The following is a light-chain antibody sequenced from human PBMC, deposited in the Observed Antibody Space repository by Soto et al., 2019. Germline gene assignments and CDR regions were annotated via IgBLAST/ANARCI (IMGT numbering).Light chain of an antibody. V-gene: IGLV2-14*01. CDR2: DVS. Sequence: QSVLTQPASVSGSPGQSITISCTGTSSDVGGYNYVCWYQQHPGKVPKLIIYDVSSRPSGISNRFSGSKSGNTASLTISGLQSEDEADYYCISYTSRDTLVFGGGTKVTVL. CDR1: SSDVGGYNY. CDR3: ISYTSRDTLV. J-gene: IGLJ2*01.